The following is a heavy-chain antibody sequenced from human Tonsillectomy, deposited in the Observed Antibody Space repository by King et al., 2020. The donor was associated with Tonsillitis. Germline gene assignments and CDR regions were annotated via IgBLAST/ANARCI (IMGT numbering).Heavy chain of an antibody. J-gene: IGHJ6*02. CDR1: GFTFSTYS. CDR2: ISSSSSYI. Sequence: QLVQSGGGLVKPGGSLRLSCAASGFTFSTYSMNWVRQAPGKGLEWVSSISSSSSYIYYADSVKGRFTISRDNAKNSLYLQMKSLRAEDTAVYYCARVSEAYGMDVWGQGTTVTVSS. CDR3: ARVSEAYGMDV. V-gene: IGHV3-21*01.